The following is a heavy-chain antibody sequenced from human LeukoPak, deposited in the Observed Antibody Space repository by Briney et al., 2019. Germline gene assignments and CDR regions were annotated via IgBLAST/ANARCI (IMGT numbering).Heavy chain of an antibody. CDR2: INPGGGST. CDR1: GYTFTSYY. J-gene: IGHJ6*02. D-gene: IGHD6-19*01. V-gene: IGHV1-46*01. CDR3: AREAVADYYYYYGMDV. Sequence: GASVKVSCKASGYTFTSYYMHWVRQAPGQGLEWMGIINPGGGSTSYAQKFQGRVTMTRDTSTSTVYVELSSLRSEDTAVYYCAREAVADYYYYYGMDVWGQGTTVTVSS.